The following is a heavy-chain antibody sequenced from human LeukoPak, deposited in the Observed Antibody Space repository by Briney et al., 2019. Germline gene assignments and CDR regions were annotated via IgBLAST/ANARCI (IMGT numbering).Heavy chain of an antibody. CDR3: VKFMRYDSSVYRDY. Sequence: GGSLRLSCSASGFTFSSYAMHWVRQAPGKGLEYVSAISSHGGSTYYADSVKGRFTISRDNSKNTLYLQMRSLRAEDTAVYYCVKFMRYDSSVYRDYWGQGTLVTVSS. CDR1: GFTFSSYA. J-gene: IGHJ4*02. CDR2: ISSHGGST. V-gene: IGHV3-64D*09. D-gene: IGHD3-22*01.